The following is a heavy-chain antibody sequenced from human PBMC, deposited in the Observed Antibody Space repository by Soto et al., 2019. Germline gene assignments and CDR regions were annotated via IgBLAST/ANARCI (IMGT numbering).Heavy chain of an antibody. CDR3: ARRRYCSGGSCRGGKKYAFDI. J-gene: IGHJ3*02. D-gene: IGHD2-15*01. CDR2: IYPGDSDT. V-gene: IGHV5-51*01. Sequence: PGESLKISCKGSGYSFTSYWIGWVRQMPGKGLEWMGIIYPGDSDTRYSPSFQGQVTISADKSISTAYLQWSSLKASDTAMYYCARRRYCSGGSCRGGKKYAFDIWGQGTMVTVSS. CDR1: GYSFTSYW.